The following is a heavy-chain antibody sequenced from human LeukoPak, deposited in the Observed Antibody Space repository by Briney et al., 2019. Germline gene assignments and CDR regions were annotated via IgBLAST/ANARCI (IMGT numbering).Heavy chain of an antibody. CDR2: ISTTGST. V-gene: IGHV4-4*07. D-gene: IGHD3-16*02. CDR1: GPSINTYY. Sequence: PSETLSLTCTVSGPSINTYYYRWLRQPAGRGLEWIGRISTTGSTNYNPSLKSRVTMSVDTSKKYSLKLTSVTAADTAVYYCAKGPDECYTFDLWGQGTMVTVSS. CDR3: AKGPDECYTFDL. J-gene: IGHJ3*01.